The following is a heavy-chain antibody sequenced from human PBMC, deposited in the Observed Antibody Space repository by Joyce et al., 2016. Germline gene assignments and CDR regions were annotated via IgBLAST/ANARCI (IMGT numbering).Heavy chain of an antibody. CDR2: ITSRAAST. Sequence: EVQLLESGGDLVPPGGSLRLSCTASGFTFGNYAMSWVRQAPVKGLRWVSTITSRAASTDYADAGEDGFNRSRDNSKGTHYVQMNSRRGEDTACYYCEKGGGSIASPVDYWGKGT. CDR1: GFTFGNYA. V-gene: IGHV3-23*01. J-gene: IGHJ4*02. CDR3: EKGGGSIASPVDY. D-gene: IGHD3-16*01.